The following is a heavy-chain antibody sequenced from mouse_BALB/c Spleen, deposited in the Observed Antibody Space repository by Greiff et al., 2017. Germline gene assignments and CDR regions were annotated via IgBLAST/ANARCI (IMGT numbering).Heavy chain of an antibody. Sequence: EVQLKESGPSLVKPSQTLSLTCSVTGDSITSGYWNWIRKFPGNKLEYMGYISYSGSTYYNPSLKSRISITRDTSKNQYYLQLNSVTTEDTATYYCARWDYYGNYAWFAYWGQGTLVTVSA. CDR2: ISYSGST. D-gene: IGHD2-1*01. CDR3: ARWDYYGNYAWFAY. J-gene: IGHJ3*01. V-gene: IGHV3-8*02. CDR1: GDSITSGY.